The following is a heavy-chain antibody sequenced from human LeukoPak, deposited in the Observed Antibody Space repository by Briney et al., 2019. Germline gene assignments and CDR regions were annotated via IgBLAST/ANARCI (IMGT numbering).Heavy chain of an antibody. Sequence: VASVKVSCKASGGTFSSYAISWVRQAPGQGLEWMGRIIPIFGTANYAQKFQGRVTITTDESTSTAYMELSSLRSEDTAVYYCARDLYCSGDCYSWFDYWGQGTLVTVSS. CDR2: IIPIFGTA. D-gene: IGHD2-21*02. V-gene: IGHV1-69*05. CDR1: GGTFSSYA. J-gene: IGHJ4*02. CDR3: ARDLYCSGDCYSWFDY.